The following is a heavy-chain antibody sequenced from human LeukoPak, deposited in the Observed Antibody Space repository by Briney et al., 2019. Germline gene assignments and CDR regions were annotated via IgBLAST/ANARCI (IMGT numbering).Heavy chain of an antibody. D-gene: IGHD4-23*01. CDR3: ARELYGGNDY. J-gene: IGHJ4*02. CDR1: GFTISHYP. CDR2: ISDNGGDT. Sequence: GGSLRLSCAASGFTISHYPMHWVRQAPGKGLEYVSAISDNGGDTYYADSVKGRVTTSRDNSKNTVYLQMGSLTAEDMAVYYCARELYGGNDYWGQGTLVTVSS. V-gene: IGHV3-64*02.